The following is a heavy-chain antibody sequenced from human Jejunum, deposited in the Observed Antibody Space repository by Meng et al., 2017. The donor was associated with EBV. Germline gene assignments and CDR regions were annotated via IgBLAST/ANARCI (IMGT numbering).Heavy chain of an antibody. Sequence: VQLQESGPGLVQPSGTLSLTCAVSGASISSSHWWSWVCQAPGEGLELIGEIYYTGRTNYNPSLKSRVSMSIDKSKNQFSLNLNSVTVADTAVYYCATSMSGYSYGYSWGQGTLVTVSS. D-gene: IGHD5-12*01. J-gene: IGHJ5*02. CDR3: ATSMSGYSYGYS. CDR1: GASISSSHW. CDR2: IYYTGRT. V-gene: IGHV4-4*02.